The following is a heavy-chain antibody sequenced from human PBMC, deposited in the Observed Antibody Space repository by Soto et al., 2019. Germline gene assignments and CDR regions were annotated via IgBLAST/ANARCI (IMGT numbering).Heavy chain of an antibody. CDR1: GYTFTGYY. J-gene: IGHJ6*02. D-gene: IGHD4-17*01. CDR3: ARDHLLYGDHGGGLMDV. Sequence: ASVKVSCKASGYTFTGYYMHWVRQAPGQGLEWMGWINPNSGGTNYAQKFQGWVTMTRDTSISTAYMELSRLRSDDTAVYYCARDHLLYGDHGGGLMDVWGQGTTVTVSS. V-gene: IGHV1-2*04. CDR2: INPNSGGT.